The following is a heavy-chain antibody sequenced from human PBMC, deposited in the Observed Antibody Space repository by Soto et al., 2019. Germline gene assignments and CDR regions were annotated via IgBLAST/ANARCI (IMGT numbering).Heavy chain of an antibody. J-gene: IGHJ6*02. CDR3: ASNRDNPYYYYYGMDV. CDR1: GYTFTGYY. D-gene: IGHD2-15*01. Sequence: ASVKVSCKASGYTFTGYYMHWVRQAPGQGLEWMGWINPNSGGTNYAQKFQGRVTMTRDTPISTAYMELSRLRSDDTAVYYCASNRDNPYYYYYGMDVWGQGTTVTVSS. CDR2: INPNSGGT. V-gene: IGHV1-2*02.